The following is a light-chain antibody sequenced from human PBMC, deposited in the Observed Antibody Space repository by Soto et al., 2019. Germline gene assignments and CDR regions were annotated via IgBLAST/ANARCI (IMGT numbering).Light chain of an antibody. V-gene: IGLV4-69*01. CDR1: SGHSSYA. CDR3: QTWGTGFQV. Sequence: QHVLTQSPSASASLGASVKLTCTLSSGHSSYAIAWHQKQPGKGPRYLMDLNNDGSHTKGDGIPDRFSGSSSGAERYLIISSLQSEDEADYYCQTWGTGFQVFGGGTKLTVL. CDR2: LNNDGSH. J-gene: IGLJ2*01.